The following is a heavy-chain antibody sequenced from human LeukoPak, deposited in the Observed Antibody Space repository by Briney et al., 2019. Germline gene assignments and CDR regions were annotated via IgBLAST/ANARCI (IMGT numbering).Heavy chain of an antibody. CDR3: ASGNWNDRAFDI. CDR1: GLTFSGYW. V-gene: IGHV3-7*01. J-gene: IGHJ3*02. D-gene: IGHD1-20*01. CDR2: IKPDGSEK. Sequence: GGSLRLSCAASGLTFSGYWMSWVRQDPGKGLDWVANIKPDGSEKYYVDSVKGRFTISRDNAKNSLYLQMNSLRVEDTAVYYCASGNWNDRAFDIWGQGTVVVVSS.